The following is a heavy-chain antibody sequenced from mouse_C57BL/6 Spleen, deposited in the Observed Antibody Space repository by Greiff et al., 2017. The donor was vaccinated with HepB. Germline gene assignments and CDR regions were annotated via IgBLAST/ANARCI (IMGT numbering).Heavy chain of an antibody. V-gene: IGHV5-16*01. J-gene: IGHJ2*01. CDR3: ARGIYYYGSSLDY. D-gene: IGHD1-1*01. CDR1: GFTFSDYY. CDR2: INYDGSST. Sequence: EVKLVESEGGLVQPGSSMKLSCTASGFTFSDYYMAWVRQVPEKGLEWVANINYDGSSTYYLDSLKSRFIISRDNAKNILYLQMSSLKSEDTATYYCARGIYYYGSSLDYWGQGTTLTVSS.